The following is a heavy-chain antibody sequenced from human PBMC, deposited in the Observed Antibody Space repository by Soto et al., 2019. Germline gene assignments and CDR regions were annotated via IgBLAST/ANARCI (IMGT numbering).Heavy chain of an antibody. CDR3: AGRGLVKTTGAFAS. V-gene: IGHV3-33*01. J-gene: IGHJ4*02. D-gene: IGHD1-1*01. CDR1: QFTFSNYA. CDR2: IWYDGSNE. Sequence: QVQLVESGGGVVQPGRSLRLSCTASQFTFSNYAMHWVRQAPGKGLEWVAFIWYDGSNEYYADSVKGRFTISRDNSKKTLYRKMNGRRAGDRAVFYWAGRGLVKTTGAFASGGQGPLVTFSS.